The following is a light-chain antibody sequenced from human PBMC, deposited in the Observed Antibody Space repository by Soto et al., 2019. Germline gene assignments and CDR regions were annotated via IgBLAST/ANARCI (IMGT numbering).Light chain of an antibody. V-gene: IGKV1-5*03. Sequence: DIQMTQSPSTLSGSLGDRVTITCRASQTISSWLAWYQQKPGKAPKLLIYKASNLQSGVPPRFSGSGFGTEFTLTISNLQPEDFAMYYCQQYNSHWSWTFGQGTKVDIK. J-gene: IGKJ1*01. CDR1: QTISSW. CDR2: KAS. CDR3: QQYNSHWSWT.